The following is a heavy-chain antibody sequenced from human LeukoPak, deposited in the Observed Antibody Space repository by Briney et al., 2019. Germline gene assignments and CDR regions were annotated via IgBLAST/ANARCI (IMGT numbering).Heavy chain of an antibody. CDR2: ISSSGTTI. CDR3: ARAPHWGVLSGSLDY. V-gene: IGHV3-48*03. Sequence: GGSLRLSCAASGFTLSSYEMNWVRQAPGKGLEWLSYISSSGTTIYYADSVKGRFTISRDNAKNSLYLQMNSLRVEDTAVYYCARAPHWGVLSGSLDYWGQGTLVTVSS. J-gene: IGHJ4*02. CDR1: GFTLSSYE. D-gene: IGHD3-10*01.